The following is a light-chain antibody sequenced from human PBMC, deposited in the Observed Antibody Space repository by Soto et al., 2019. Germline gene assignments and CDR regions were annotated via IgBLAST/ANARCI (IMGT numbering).Light chain of an antibody. CDR3: QQYGSTPYT. CDR1: QSVRSSY. CDR2: GAS. J-gene: IGKJ2*01. V-gene: IGKV3-20*01. Sequence: EIVLTQSPGTLSLPPGERATLSCRASQSVRSSYLAWYQQKPGQAPRLLIYGASSWATGIANRFSGSGSGTDFTLTISRLEPEDFAVYYCQQYGSTPYTFGQGTKLEIK.